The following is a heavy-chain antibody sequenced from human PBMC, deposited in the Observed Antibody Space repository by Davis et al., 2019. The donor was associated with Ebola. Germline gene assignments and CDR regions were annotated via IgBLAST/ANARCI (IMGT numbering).Heavy chain of an antibody. V-gene: IGHV4-30-4*07. CDR1: GGSISSGGYS. D-gene: IGHD3-10*01. J-gene: IGHJ4*02. Sequence: MPSETLSLTCAVSGGSISSGGYSWSWIRQPPGKGLEWIGYIYYSGSTYYNPSLKSRVTISVDTSKNQFSLKLSSVTAADTAVYYCARGWFGELTSWGQGTLVTVSS. CDR2: IYYSGST. CDR3: ARGWFGELTS.